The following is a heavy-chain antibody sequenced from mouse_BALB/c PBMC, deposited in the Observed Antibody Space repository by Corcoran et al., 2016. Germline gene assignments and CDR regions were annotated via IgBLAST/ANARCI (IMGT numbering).Heavy chain of an antibody. V-gene: IGHV3-6*02. CDR3: AREDGYAY. J-gene: IGHJ3*01. Sequence: DVQLQESGPGLVKPSQSLSLTCSVTGYSITSGHYWIWIRQFPGNKLEWMGYISYDGSNNYNPSLKNRISITRDTSKNQFFLKLNSVTTEDTATYYCAREDGYAYWGQGTLVTVSA. D-gene: IGHD2-3*01. CDR1: GYSITSGHY. CDR2: ISYDGSN.